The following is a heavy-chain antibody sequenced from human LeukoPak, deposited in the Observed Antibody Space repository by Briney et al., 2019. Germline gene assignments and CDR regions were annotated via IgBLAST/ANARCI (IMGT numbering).Heavy chain of an antibody. J-gene: IGHJ5*02. Sequence: SETLSLTCSVSGGSISNGDYYWSWIRQPPGKGLEWIGYIYYTGSTHYNPSLKSRLIISVDTSKNQFSLKLSSVTAADTAVYYCATGVVVVVAATPTKGWFDPWGQGTLVTVSS. D-gene: IGHD2-15*01. CDR1: GGSISNGDYY. V-gene: IGHV4-30-4*08. CDR3: ATGVVVVVAATPTKGWFDP. CDR2: IYYTGST.